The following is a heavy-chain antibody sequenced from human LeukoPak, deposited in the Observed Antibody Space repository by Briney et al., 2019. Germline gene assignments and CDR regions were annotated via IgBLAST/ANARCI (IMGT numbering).Heavy chain of an antibody. CDR2: IYYSGST. J-gene: IGHJ3*02. V-gene: IGHV4-59*01. CDR1: GGSISSYY. D-gene: IGHD3-10*01. CDR3: ARAPLWFGELYDAFDI. Sequence: PSETLSLTCTVSGGSISSYYWSWMREPPGQGLEWSGDIYYSGSTNYNPSLKSRVTISVDTSKNQFSLKLSSVTAADTAVYYCARAPLWFGELYDAFDIGGQGTMVTVSS.